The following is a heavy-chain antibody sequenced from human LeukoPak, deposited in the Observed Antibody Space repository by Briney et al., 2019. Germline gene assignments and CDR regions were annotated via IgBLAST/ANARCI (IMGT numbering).Heavy chain of an antibody. CDR2: IGTAGDT. CDR3: AGSWPRDGAFGP. J-gene: IGHJ5*02. CDR1: GFTFSSYD. D-gene: IGHD3-10*01. V-gene: IGHV3-13*01. Sequence: GGSLRLSCAASGFTFSSYDMHWVRQATGKGLEWVSAIGTAGDTYYPGSVKGRFTISRENAKNSLYLQMNSLRAGDTAVYYCAGSWPRDGAFGPWGQGTLVTVSS.